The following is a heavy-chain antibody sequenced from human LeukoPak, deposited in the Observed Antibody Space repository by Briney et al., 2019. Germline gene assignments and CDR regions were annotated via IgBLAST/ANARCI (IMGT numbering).Heavy chain of an antibody. CDR1: GFTFSDYS. V-gene: IGHV3-48*02. CDR3: ARAGYSSSWYVY. D-gene: IGHD6-13*01. CDR2: ISRSSSTI. Sequence: GGSLRLSCAASGFTFSDYSMNWVRQAPGKGLEWISDISRSSSTIYYADSVKGRFTISRDNAKNSLYLQMNSLRDEDTAVYYYARAGYSSSWYVYWGQGTLVTVSS. J-gene: IGHJ4*02.